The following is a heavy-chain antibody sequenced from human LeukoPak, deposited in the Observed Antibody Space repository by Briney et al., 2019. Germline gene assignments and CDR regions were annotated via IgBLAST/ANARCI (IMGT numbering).Heavy chain of an antibody. D-gene: IGHD6-13*01. CDR1: CGSFSAYY. CDR3: ARGIAAAVPFDY. Sequence: SETLSLTCAVSCGSFSAYYRSWIRQPPGKGLEWIGEINHSGSTNYNPSLKSRVTISVDTSKNQFSLKLSSVTAADTAVYYCARGIAAAVPFDYWGQGTLVTVSS. CDR2: INHSGST. V-gene: IGHV4-34*01. J-gene: IGHJ4*02.